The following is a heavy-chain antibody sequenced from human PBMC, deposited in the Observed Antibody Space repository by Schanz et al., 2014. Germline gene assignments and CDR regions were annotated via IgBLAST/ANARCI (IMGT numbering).Heavy chain of an antibody. CDR2: ISGSSRTI. D-gene: IGHD1-26*01. V-gene: IGHV3-48*01. CDR3: ARGGSGSHYRLDY. Sequence: VQLVESGGGVVQPGRSLRLSCAASGFTFSGYSMNWVRQAPGKGLEWVSYISGSSRTIYYADSMKGRFTVSRDNAENALYLQMNSLRAEDTGLYFCARGGSGSHYRLDYWGQGTLVTVSS. J-gene: IGHJ4*02. CDR1: GFTFSGYS.